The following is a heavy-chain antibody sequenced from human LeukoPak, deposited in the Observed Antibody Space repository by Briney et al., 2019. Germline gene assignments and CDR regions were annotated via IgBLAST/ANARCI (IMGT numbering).Heavy chain of an antibody. CDR2: ISAYNGNT. D-gene: IGHD6-19*01. Sequence: ASVKVSCKASGYTFTSYGINWVRQAPGQGLEWMGWISAYNGNTNYAQKLQGRVTMTTDTSTSTAYMELRSLRSDDTAVYYCARDSKTVAGTRGNFDYWGQGTLVTVSS. V-gene: IGHV1-18*01. CDR1: GYTFTSYG. CDR3: ARDSKTVAGTRGNFDY. J-gene: IGHJ4*02.